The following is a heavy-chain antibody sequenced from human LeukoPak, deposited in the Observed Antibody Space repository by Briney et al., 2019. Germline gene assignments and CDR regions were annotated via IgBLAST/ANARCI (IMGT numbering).Heavy chain of an antibody. D-gene: IGHD1-1*01. CDR1: GFTFSSYA. CDR2: ISGSGGST. Sequence: GGSLRLSCAVSGFTFSSYAMSWVRQAPGKGLEWVSSISGSGGSTYYADSGKGRFTISRDNSKNTLSLQMNSLRVEDTAVYYCAKSECGTTGCNLLNYWGQGTLVTVSS. J-gene: IGHJ4*02. CDR3: AKSECGTTGCNLLNY. V-gene: IGHV3-23*01.